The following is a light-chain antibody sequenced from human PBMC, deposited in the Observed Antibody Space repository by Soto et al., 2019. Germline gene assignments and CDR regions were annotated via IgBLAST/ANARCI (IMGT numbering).Light chain of an antibody. V-gene: IGKV1D-12*01. Sequence: DIQMTQSPSSVPASVGDRVTITCRASHGISSWLVWYQQKPGKAPKFLISAASSLQGGVPPRFSVSGSGTKFTLTISSLQPEDFATYYCQQAHIFPITFGQGTRLEIK. CDR3: QQAHIFPIT. CDR1: HGISSW. J-gene: IGKJ5*01. CDR2: AAS.